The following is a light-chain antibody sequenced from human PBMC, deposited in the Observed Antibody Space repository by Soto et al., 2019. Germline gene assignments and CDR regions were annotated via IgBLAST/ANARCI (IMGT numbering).Light chain of an antibody. CDR1: TSNIGNNY. CDR2: DNN. V-gene: IGLV1-51*01. CDR3: GTWDSSLSAVV. J-gene: IGLJ2*01. Sequence: QSVLTQPPSVSAAPGQKVTISCSGSTSNIGNNYLSWYQHLPGTAPKLLIYDNNQRPSGIPDRFSGSKSGTSAILGITGLQTRDEADYYCGTWDSSLSAVVFGGGTKLTVL.